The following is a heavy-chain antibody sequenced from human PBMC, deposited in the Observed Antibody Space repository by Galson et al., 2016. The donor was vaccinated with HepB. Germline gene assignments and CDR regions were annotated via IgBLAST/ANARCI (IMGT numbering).Heavy chain of an antibody. J-gene: IGHJ4*02. CDR3: AREINTDYCCIDY. Sequence: SLRLSCAASGFTFSDNSMHWVRQAPGKGLEWVSYIRTSGSVIYYADSVKGRFTISRDNAKNSLYLQMNSLRDEDTAVYYCAREINTDYCCIDYWGQGTLVTVSS. CDR2: IRTSGSVI. D-gene: IGHD2-21*02. V-gene: IGHV3-48*02. CDR1: GFTFSDNS.